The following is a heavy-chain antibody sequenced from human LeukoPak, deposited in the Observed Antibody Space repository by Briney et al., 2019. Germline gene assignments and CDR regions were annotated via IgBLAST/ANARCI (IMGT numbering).Heavy chain of an antibody. J-gene: IGHJ3*02. Sequence: SETLFLTCTVSGYSISSGYYWGWIRQPPGKGLEWIGSIYHSGSTYYNPSLKSRVTISVDTSKNQFSLKLSSVTAADTAVYYCARERPYYYDSSGYPDAFDIWGQGTMVTVSS. CDR1: GYSISSGYY. CDR2: IYHSGST. V-gene: IGHV4-38-2*02. CDR3: ARERPYYYDSSGYPDAFDI. D-gene: IGHD3-22*01.